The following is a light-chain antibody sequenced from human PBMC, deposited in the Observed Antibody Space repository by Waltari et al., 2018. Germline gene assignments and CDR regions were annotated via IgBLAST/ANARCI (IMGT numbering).Light chain of an antibody. Sequence: QSALTQPASVSGSPGQSITISCTGPSSDVGSYNLVPWYQQHPGKAPKLMIYEGSKRPSGVSNRFSGSKSGNTASLTISGLQAEDEADYYCCSYARSSTPYVFGTGTKVTVL. CDR1: SSDVGSYNL. J-gene: IGLJ1*01. V-gene: IGLV2-23*01. CDR2: EGS. CDR3: CSYARSSTPYV.